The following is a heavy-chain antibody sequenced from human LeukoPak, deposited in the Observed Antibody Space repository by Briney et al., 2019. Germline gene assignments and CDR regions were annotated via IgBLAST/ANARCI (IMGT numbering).Heavy chain of an antibody. CDR1: GFTFSNYR. CDR3: ARGRDGYNLVDAFDI. D-gene: IGHD5-24*01. J-gene: IGHJ3*02. V-gene: IGHV3-21*01. Sequence: GESLKISCAASGFTFSNYRMNWVRQAPGKGLEWVSSISSSSIYIYYADSLKGRFTISRDNAKNSLYLQMNSLRAEDTAVYYCARGRDGYNLVDAFDIWGQGIMVTVSS. CDR2: ISSSSIYI.